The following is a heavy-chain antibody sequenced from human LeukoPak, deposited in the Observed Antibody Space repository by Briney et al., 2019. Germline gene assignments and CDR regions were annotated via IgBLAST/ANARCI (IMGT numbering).Heavy chain of an antibody. J-gene: IGHJ5*02. V-gene: IGHV1-69*05. CDR3: ARDPTPARSSSWPSGFDP. Sequence: SVKVSCKASGYTFTSYGISWVRQAPGQGLEWMGGIIPIFGTANYAQKFQGRVTITTDESTSTAYMELSSLRSEDTAVYYCARDPTPARSSSWPSGFDPWGQGTLVTVSS. CDR2: IIPIFGTA. CDR1: GYTFTSYG. D-gene: IGHD6-13*01.